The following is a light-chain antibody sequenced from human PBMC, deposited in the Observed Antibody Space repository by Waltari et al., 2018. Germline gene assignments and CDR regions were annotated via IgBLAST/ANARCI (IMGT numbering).Light chain of an antibody. V-gene: IGKV1-39*01. CDR2: EAS. J-gene: IGKJ5*01. Sequence: DIQMTQSPSSLSASVGDRVTISCRASQSVTGYLNWYQQKPGKAPKLLIYEASRLHSGVPSRFSGSQSGTDFTLTIRLLQPEDLATYYCQQSDTNPIAFGQGTRLEIK. CDR3: QQSDTNPIA. CDR1: QSVTGY.